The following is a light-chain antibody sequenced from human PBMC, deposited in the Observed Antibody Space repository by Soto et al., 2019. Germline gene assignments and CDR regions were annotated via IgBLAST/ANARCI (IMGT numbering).Light chain of an antibody. CDR2: AAS. CDR1: QSISSY. V-gene: IGKV1-39*01. CDR3: QQYHKYPWT. Sequence: DIQMTQSPSSLSASVGDRVTITCRASQSISSYLNWYQQKPGKAPKLLIYAASSLQSGVPSRFSGSGSGTDFTLTISSLQPEDFAVYYCQQYHKYPWTFGQGTKVDIK. J-gene: IGKJ1*01.